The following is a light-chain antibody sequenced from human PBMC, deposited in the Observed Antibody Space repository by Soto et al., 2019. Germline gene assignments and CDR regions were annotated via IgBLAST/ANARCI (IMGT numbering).Light chain of an antibody. CDR1: QSISRN. CDR3: QQYNNWPPYT. Sequence: EVVLTQSPGTLSVSPGERATLSCRASQSISRNLAWYQQKPGRAPRLLIYDVSTRATGTPARFSGSGSEIEFTLTISSPQSEDFAVYYCQQYNNWPPYTFGQGTRLEIK. J-gene: IGKJ5*01. CDR2: DVS. V-gene: IGKV3-15*01.